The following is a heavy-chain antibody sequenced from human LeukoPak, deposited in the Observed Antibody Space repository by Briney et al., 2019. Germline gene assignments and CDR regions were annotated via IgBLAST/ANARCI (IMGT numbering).Heavy chain of an antibody. J-gene: IGHJ4*02. D-gene: IGHD4-11*01. V-gene: IGHV3-30*01. CDR3: ARESVATTVTTFVDY. CDR1: GFTFSSYA. CDR2: ISYDGSNK. Sequence: GGSLRLSCAASGFTFSSYAMHWVRQAPGKGLEWVAVISYDGSNKYYADSAKGRFTISRDNSKNTLYLQMNSLRAEDTAVYYCARESVATTVTTFVDYWGQGTLVTVSS.